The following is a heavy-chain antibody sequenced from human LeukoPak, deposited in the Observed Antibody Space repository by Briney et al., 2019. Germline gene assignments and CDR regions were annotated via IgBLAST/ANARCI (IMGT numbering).Heavy chain of an antibody. D-gene: IGHD3-22*01. Sequence: SGGSLRLSCAASGFTFSSYSMNWVRQAPGKGLEWVSSISSSSSYIYYADSVKGRFTISRDNAKNSLYLQMNSLRAEDTAVYYCARGTSSGYTTRGVDYWGQGTLVTVSS. CDR1: GFTFSSYS. J-gene: IGHJ4*02. V-gene: IGHV3-21*01. CDR3: ARGTSSGYTTRGVDY. CDR2: ISSSSSYI.